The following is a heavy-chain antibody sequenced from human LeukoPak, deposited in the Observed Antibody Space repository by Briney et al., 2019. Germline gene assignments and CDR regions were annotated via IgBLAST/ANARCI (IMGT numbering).Heavy chain of an antibody. CDR3: AKVGTCSSTSCYVYYYYYMDV. Sequence: GGSLRLSCAASGFTFSSYGMHWVRQAPGKGLEWVAFIRYDGSNKYYADSVKGRFTISRDNSKNTLYLQMNSLSAEDTAVYYCAKVGTCSSTSCYVYYYYYMDVWGKGTTVTISS. CDR2: IRYDGSNK. J-gene: IGHJ6*03. D-gene: IGHD2-2*01. V-gene: IGHV3-30*02. CDR1: GFTFSSYG.